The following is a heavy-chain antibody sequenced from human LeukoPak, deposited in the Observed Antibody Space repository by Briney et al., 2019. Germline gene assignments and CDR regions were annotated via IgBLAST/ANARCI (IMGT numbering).Heavy chain of an antibody. D-gene: IGHD2-2*01. CDR3: TRDHCSFANCYEDYYYGMDV. V-gene: IGHV1-2*02. CDR1: GYTFTDYY. CDR2: INPNNGGT. J-gene: IGHJ6*02. Sequence: ASVKVSCKPSGYTFTDYYMHWVRQAPGQGLEWMGWINPNNGGTTHAQNFQGRVTMTRDTSISTAYMELSRLRSDDSAIYYCTRDHCSFANCYEDYYYGMDVWGQGTTVTVSS.